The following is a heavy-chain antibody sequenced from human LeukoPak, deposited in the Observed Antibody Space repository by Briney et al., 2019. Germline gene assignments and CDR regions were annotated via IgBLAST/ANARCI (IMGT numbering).Heavy chain of an antibody. J-gene: IGHJ4*02. CDR3: ARRLGVAASAYDY. D-gene: IGHD6-13*01. Sequence: SETLSLTCAVSGYSISSGNCWGWIRQLPERGLEWIGSIHHTGNTYYNPSLKSRVTILVDTSKNQCSLRLSSVTAADTAVYYCARRLGVAASAYDYWGQGAVVTVSS. CDR1: GYSISSGNC. CDR2: IHHTGNT. V-gene: IGHV4-38-2*01.